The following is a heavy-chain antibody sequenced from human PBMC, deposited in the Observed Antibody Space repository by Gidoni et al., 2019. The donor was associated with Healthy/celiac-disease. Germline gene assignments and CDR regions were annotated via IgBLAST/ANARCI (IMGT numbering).Heavy chain of an antibody. CDR2: IIPIFGTA. V-gene: IGHV1-69*01. J-gene: IGHJ6*03. CDR1: GGTFSSYA. CDR3: ARGPSRKSNDYYYYMDV. Sequence: QVQLVQSGAEVKKPGSSVKVSCKASGGTFSSYAISWVRQAPGQGLDWMGGIIPIFGTANYAQKFQGRVTITADESTSTAYMELSSLRSEDTAVYYCARGPSRKSNDYYYYMDVWGKGTTVTVSS. D-gene: IGHD7-27*01.